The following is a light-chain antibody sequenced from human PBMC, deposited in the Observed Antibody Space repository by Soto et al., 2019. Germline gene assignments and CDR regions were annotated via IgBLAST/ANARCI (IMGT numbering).Light chain of an antibody. CDR3: QQYNNWPPHT. J-gene: IGKJ4*01. CDR1: QSVSSN. CDR2: GAS. Sequence: IVMTQSPATLSVSPGERATLSCRASQSVSSNLAWYQQKPGQAPRLLISGASTRATGIPARFSGSGSGTEFTLTISSLRSEDFAVYYCQQYNNWPPHTFGGGTKVDIK. V-gene: IGKV3-15*01.